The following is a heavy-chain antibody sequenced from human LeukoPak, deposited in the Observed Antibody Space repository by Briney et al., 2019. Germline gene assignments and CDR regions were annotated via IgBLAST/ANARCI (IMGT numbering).Heavy chain of an antibody. D-gene: IGHD6-19*01. CDR1: GFTVSSNY. CDR2: IYSGGST. J-gene: IGHJ4*02. Sequence: PGVSLRLSCAASGFTVSSNYMSWVRQAPGKGLEWVSVIYSGGSTYYADSVKGRFTISRGNSKNTLYLQMNSLRAEDTAVYYCARVAVRYSSGWFNFDYWGQGTLVTVSS. CDR3: ARVAVRYSSGWFNFDY. V-gene: IGHV3-53*01.